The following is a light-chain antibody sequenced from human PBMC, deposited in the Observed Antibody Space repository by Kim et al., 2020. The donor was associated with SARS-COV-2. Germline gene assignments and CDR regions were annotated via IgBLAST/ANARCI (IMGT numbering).Light chain of an antibody. CDR2: EVS. CDR3: CSYAGSSTWV. Sequence: GQSITISCTGTSSDVGSYNLVSWYQQHPGKAPKLMIYEVSKRPSGFSTRFSGSKSGNTASLTISGLQAEDEADYYCCSYAGSSTWVFGGGTQLTVL. V-gene: IGLV2-23*02. J-gene: IGLJ2*01. CDR1: SSDVGSYNL.